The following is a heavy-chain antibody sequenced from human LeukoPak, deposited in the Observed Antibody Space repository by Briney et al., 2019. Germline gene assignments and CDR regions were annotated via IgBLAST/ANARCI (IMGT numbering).Heavy chain of an antibody. V-gene: IGHV4-34*01. CDR1: GGSFSGYY. Sequence: SETLSLICAVYGGSFSGYYWSWIRQPPGKGLEWIEEINQSGSINNNPSLKSRVTISVDTSKNQFSLKLSSVTAADTAVYYCARGSSLTAAGTKSNWFDPWGQGTLVTVSS. J-gene: IGHJ5*02. CDR2: INQSGSI. CDR3: ARGSSLTAAGTKSNWFDP. D-gene: IGHD6-13*01.